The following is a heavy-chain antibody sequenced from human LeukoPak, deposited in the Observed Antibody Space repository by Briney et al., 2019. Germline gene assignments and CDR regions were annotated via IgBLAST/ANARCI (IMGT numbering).Heavy chain of an antibody. V-gene: IGHV4-4*07. CDR1: GGSINSYY. Sequence: SETLSLTCTVSGGSINSYYWSWIRQPAGKGLEWIGRIYTSGSTNYNPSLKSRVTLSLDTSNNQFSLKLRFVTAADTAVYYCARDRRGYSYGWGQGTLVTVSS. J-gene: IGHJ4*02. CDR2: IYTSGST. CDR3: ARDRRGYSYG. D-gene: IGHD5-18*01.